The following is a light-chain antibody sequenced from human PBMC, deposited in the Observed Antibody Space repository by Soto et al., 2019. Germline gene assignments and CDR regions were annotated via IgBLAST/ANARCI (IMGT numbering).Light chain of an antibody. V-gene: IGKV3-15*01. CDR3: QQYNNWPRT. J-gene: IGKJ1*01. CDR2: GAS. Sequence: EIVVTQSPATLSVSPGERATLSCRASQSLDNNLAWYQQKPGQALRLLIYGASTRATGIPARFSGSGSGTEFTLTISSLQSEDFAVYYCQQYNNWPRTFGQGTKVDIK. CDR1: QSLDNN.